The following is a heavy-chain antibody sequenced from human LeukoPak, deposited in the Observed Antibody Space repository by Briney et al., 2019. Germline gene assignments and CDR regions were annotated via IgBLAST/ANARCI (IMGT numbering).Heavy chain of an antibody. CDR3: ARGYYYDSSGFGRFAFDI. J-gene: IGHJ3*02. D-gene: IGHD3-22*01. CDR1: GYTFTSYA. V-gene: IGHV1-3*01. CDR2: INAGNGNT. Sequence: TSVKVSCKASGYTFTSYAMHWVRQAPGQRLEWIGWINAGNGNTKYSQKFQGRVTITTDESTSTAYMELSSLRSEDTAVYYCARGYYYDSSGFGRFAFDIWGQGTMVTVSS.